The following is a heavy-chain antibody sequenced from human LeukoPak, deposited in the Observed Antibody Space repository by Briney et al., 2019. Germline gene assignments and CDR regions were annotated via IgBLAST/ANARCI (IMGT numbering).Heavy chain of an antibody. CDR1: GFTFSRYT. CDR2: ISGSGGST. CDR3: AKVTVAGYADDAFDI. J-gene: IGHJ3*02. D-gene: IGHD6-19*01. V-gene: IGHV3-23*01. Sequence: GGSLRLSCAASGFTFSRYTMNWVRQAPGKGLEWVSAISGSGGSTYYADSVKGRFTISRDNSKNTLYLQMNSLRAEDTAVYYCAKVTVAGYADDAFDIWGQGTMVTVSS.